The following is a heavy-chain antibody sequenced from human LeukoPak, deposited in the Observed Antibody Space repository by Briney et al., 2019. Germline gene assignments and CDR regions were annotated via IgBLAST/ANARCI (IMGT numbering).Heavy chain of an antibody. CDR2: IDYRGST. V-gene: IGHV4-59*01. J-gene: IGHJ3*02. CDR1: GGSISTYY. CDR3: ARSRSGYSYDHAAFEI. D-gene: IGHD5-18*01. Sequence: SETLPLTCTVSGGSISTYYWSWIRQPPGKGLEWIAYIDYRGSTAYNPSLRSRVTISVDTSRNQFSLKLSSVTAADTAVYYCARSRSGYSYDHAAFEIWGQGTMVTVSS.